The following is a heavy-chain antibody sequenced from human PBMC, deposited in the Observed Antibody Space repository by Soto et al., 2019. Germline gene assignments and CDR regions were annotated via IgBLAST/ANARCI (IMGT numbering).Heavy chain of an antibody. CDR3: ARSGGGGSYYGGGMRF. D-gene: IGHD1-26*01. CDR1: GGTFSSYA. V-gene: IGHV1-69*12. CDR2: IIPIFGTA. Sequence: QVQLVQSGAEVKKPGSSVKVSCKASGGTFSSYAISWVRQAPGQGLEWMGGIIPIFGTANYAQKFQGRVTITADESTSTAYMGLSSMRSEDTAVYYCARSGGGGSYYGGGMRFWGQGTLVTVSS. J-gene: IGHJ4*02.